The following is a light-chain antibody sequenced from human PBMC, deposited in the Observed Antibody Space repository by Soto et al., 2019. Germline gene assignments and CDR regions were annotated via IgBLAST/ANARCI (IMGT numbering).Light chain of an antibody. CDR2: DVN. CDR3: SSYSSDATHVV. J-gene: IGLJ2*01. Sequence: QSALTQPASVSGSPGQSITISCTGTSSDIGGLFNYVSWYQQHPGKAPKLLIYDVNVRPSGVSDRFSGSKSGNTASLTISGLQAEAEAAYFCSSYSSDATHVVFGGGTKVTVL. CDR1: SSDIGGLFNY. V-gene: IGLV2-14*03.